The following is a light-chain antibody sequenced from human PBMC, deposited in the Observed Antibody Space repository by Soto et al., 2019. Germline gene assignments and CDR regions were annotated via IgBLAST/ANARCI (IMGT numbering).Light chain of an antibody. CDR3: QQLSSYPLT. Sequence: EFVLTQSPGTLSLSPGERATLSCTASQTVRNNYLAWYQQKPGQAPRLLIYDASSSATGIPDRFSGGGSGPDFTLTISILEPEDFAVYYCQQLSSYPLTFGGGTKVEIK. CDR2: DAS. V-gene: IGKV3-20*01. J-gene: IGKJ4*01. CDR1: QTVRNNY.